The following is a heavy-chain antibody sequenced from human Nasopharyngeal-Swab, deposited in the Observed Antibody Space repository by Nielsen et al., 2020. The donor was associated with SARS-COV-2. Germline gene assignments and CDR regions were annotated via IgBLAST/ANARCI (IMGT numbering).Heavy chain of an antibody. D-gene: IGHD6-6*01. CDR2: IIPIFGTA. CDR3: ARRPYSSSSGDYYGMDV. Sequence: SVKVSCKASGGTFSSYAISWVRQAPGQGLEWMGGIIPIFGTANYAQKFQGRVTITADESTSTAYMELSSLRSEDTAVYYCARRPYSSSSGDYYGMDVWGQGTTVPVSS. V-gene: IGHV1-69*13. CDR1: GGTFSSYA. J-gene: IGHJ6*02.